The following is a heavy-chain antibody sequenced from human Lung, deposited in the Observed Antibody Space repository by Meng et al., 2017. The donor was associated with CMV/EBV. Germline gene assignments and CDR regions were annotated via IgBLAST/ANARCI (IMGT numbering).Heavy chain of an antibody. V-gene: IGHV1-18*01. Sequence: VQRVQSGAEVKKPGASVKVSCKASGYTFASYGLSWVRQAPGQGLEWMGWISGYNGNTKYAERLQGRVTMTADTSTSTAYMELRDLRSDDAAVYYCARSDAPGLDYWGQGTLVTVSS. CDR3: ARSDAPGLDY. CDR1: GYTFASYG. J-gene: IGHJ4*02. CDR2: ISGYNGNT. D-gene: IGHD2-8*01.